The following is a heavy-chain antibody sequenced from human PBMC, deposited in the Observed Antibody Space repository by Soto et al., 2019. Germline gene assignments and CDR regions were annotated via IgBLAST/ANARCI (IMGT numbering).Heavy chain of an antibody. V-gene: IGHV3-21*01. J-gene: IGHJ1*01. CDR3: AIDHMVGATTAYFQH. CDR2: ISSSSSYI. D-gene: IGHD1-26*01. Sequence: GGSLRLSCAASGFTFSNFNINWVRQAPGKGLEWVSSISSSSSYIYYADSVKGRFTISRDNAKNSLYLQMHSLRAEDTAVYYCAIDHMVGATTAYFQHWGQGTLVTVSS. CDR1: GFTFSNFN.